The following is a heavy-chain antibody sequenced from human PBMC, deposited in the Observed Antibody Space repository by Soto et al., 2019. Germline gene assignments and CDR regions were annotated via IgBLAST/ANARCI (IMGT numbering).Heavy chain of an antibody. CDR2: ISAHNGNT. D-gene: IGHD1-1*01. J-gene: IGHJ4*02. Sequence: QVHLVQSGAEVKKPGASVKVSCKGSGYDFTTYGITWVRQAPGQGLEWMAWISAHNGNTDYAQKLQGRVTVTRDTSPSTAYMELRSLRSDDPAVYYCARGRYGDYWGQGALVTVSS. V-gene: IGHV1-18*01. CDR1: GYDFTTYG. CDR3: ARGRYGDY.